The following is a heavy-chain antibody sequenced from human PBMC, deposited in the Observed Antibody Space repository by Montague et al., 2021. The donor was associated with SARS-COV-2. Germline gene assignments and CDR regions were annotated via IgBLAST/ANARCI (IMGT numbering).Heavy chain of an antibody. V-gene: IGHV4-59*01. CDR3: ARLAPERHCSVATCSPH. CDR1: GASINAYY. J-gene: IGHJ4*02. Sequence: SETLSLTCTVSGASINAYYWTWIRQPPGKGLEYIGFTYYSGSANYNPSLKSRVTISVDKSKNQFSLTLTSATAADTAMSYCARLAPERHCSVATCSPHWGQGILVTVSS. D-gene: IGHD2-2*01. CDR2: TYYSGSA.